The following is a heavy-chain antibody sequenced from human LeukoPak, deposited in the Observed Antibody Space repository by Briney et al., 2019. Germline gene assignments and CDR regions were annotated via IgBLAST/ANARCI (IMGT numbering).Heavy chain of an antibody. CDR2: IYYSGGT. Sequence: PSETLSLTCTVSGGSISSSDYYWGWIRQPPGKGLEWIGSIYYSGGTYYNPSLKSRLTISIDTSKNQFSLKLSSVTAADTAVYFCARDRRGSGYYSDAFDIWGQGTMVTVSS. CDR3: ARDRRGSGYYSDAFDI. CDR1: GGSISSSDYY. V-gene: IGHV4-39*07. J-gene: IGHJ3*02. D-gene: IGHD2/OR15-2a*01.